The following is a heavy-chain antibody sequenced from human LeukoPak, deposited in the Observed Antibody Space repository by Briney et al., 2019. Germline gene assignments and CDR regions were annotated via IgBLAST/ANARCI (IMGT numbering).Heavy chain of an antibody. D-gene: IGHD3-3*01. CDR3: ARDPRLLRFLDDPDY. Sequence: GGSLRLSCAASGFTFSSYSMNWVRQAPGKGLEWVSSISSSSSYIYYADSVKGRFTISRDNAKNSLYLQMNSLRAEDTAVYYCARDPRLLRFLDDPDYWGQGTLVTVSS. CDR1: GFTFSSYS. CDR2: ISSSSSYI. J-gene: IGHJ4*02. V-gene: IGHV3-21*01.